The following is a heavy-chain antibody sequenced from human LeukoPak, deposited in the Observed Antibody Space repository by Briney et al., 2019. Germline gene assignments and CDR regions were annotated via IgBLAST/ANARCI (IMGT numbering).Heavy chain of an antibody. J-gene: IGHJ4*02. D-gene: IGHD3-10*01. Sequence: ASVKVSCKASGYTFTNYGISWVRQAPGRALEWMGWVSAYNGNTNYAQKLQGRVTMTTDTSTSTVYMELRSLRSDDTAVYYCARDFSGTGLYIDYWGQGTLVTVSS. CDR2: VSAYNGNT. V-gene: IGHV1-18*01. CDR3: ARDFSGTGLYIDY. CDR1: GYTFTNYG.